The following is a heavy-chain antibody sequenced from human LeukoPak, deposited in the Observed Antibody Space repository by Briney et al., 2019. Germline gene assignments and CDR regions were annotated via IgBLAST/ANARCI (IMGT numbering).Heavy chain of an antibody. J-gene: IGHJ3*02. CDR2: IIPIFGTA. Sequence: SVKVSCKASGGTFSSYAINWVRQAPGQGLEWMGGIIPIFGTANYAQKFQGRVTINADESTSTAYMELSSLRSEDTAVYYCARVNYYDSSGSFAAFDIWGQGTMVTVSS. CDR1: GGTFSSYA. D-gene: IGHD3-22*01. V-gene: IGHV1-69*13. CDR3: ARVNYYDSSGSFAAFDI.